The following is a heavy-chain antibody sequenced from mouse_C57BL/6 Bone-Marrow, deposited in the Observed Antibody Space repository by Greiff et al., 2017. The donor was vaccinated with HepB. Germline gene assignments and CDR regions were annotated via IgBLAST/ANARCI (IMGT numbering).Heavy chain of an antibody. V-gene: IGHV1-50*01. D-gene: IGHD1-1*01. CDR1: GYTFTSYW. J-gene: IGHJ1*03. CDR3: AKGAYYYGSSFYWYFDV. Sequence: QVQLQPPGAELVKPGASVKLSCKASGYTFTSYWMQWVKQRPGQGLEWIGEIDPSDSYTNYNQKFKGKATLTVDTSSSTAYMQLSSLTSEDSAVYYCAKGAYYYGSSFYWYFDVWGTGTTVTVSS. CDR2: IDPSDSYT.